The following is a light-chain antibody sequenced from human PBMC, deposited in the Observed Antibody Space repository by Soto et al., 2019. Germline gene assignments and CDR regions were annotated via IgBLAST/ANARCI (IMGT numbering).Light chain of an antibody. CDR3: QHYNSYSEA. Sequence: DIQMTQSPSTLSGSVGDRVTITCRASQTISSWLAWYQQKPGKAPKLLIYKASTLKSGVPSRFSGSGSGTEFTLTISSLQPDDVATYYGQHYNSYSEAFGQGTKVDLK. CDR1: QTISSW. V-gene: IGKV1-5*03. CDR2: KAS. J-gene: IGKJ1*01.